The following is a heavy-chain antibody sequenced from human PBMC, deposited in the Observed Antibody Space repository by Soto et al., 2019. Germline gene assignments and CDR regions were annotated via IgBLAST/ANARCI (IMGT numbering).Heavy chain of an antibody. Sequence: QMQLVQSGAEVKKPGASVKVSCKASGYIFTAYHMHWVRQAPGQGLEWMGVINPSGGSTSFAQRFQGRVTMTRDTSTSTVYMQLNSLRSEDTAVYYCAREDIEIVVVGEDPAGGMDVWGQGTTVTVSS. D-gene: IGHD2-15*01. CDR1: GYIFTAYH. J-gene: IGHJ6*02. CDR2: INPSGGST. V-gene: IGHV1-46*01. CDR3: AREDIEIVVVGEDPAGGMDV.